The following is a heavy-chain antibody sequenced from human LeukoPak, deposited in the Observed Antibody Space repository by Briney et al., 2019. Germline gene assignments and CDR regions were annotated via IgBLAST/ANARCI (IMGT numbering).Heavy chain of an antibody. D-gene: IGHD3-16*02. CDR1: GGSIRSYW. V-gene: IGHV4-4*07. J-gene: IGHJ4*02. CDR2: IYTTGRT. CDR3: ARAGYTISSYRFDY. Sequence: SETLSLICSVSGGSIRSYWWSWIRQPAGKGLEFIGRIYTTGRTNYNPSLKSRVSMSVDTSKNKFSLELRSVTAADTAVYFCARAGYTISSYRFDYWGPGALVTVSP.